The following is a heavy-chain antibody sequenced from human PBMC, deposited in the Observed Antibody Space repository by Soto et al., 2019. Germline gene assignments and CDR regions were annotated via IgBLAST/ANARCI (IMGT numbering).Heavy chain of an antibody. V-gene: IGHV3-30-3*01. CDR2: ISYDASNK. CDR3: ARGYSSSSAAFDY. CDR1: EFTFSSYA. D-gene: IGHD6-13*01. Sequence: QVQLVESGGGVVQPGRSLRLSCVASEFTFSSYAIHWVRQAPGKGLEWVAIISYDASNKYYADSVKGRFTISRDNSQNTLFLQMNSLRAEDTAVYYCARGYSSSSAAFDYWGQGTLVTVSS. J-gene: IGHJ4*02.